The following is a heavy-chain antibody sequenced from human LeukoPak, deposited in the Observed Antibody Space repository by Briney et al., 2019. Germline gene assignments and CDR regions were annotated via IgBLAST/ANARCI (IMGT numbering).Heavy chain of an antibody. CDR2: ISSSSSYI. J-gene: IGHJ3*02. Sequence: GGSLRLSCAASGFTFSSYSMNWVRQAPGKGLEWVSSISSSSSYIYYADSVKGRFTISRDNAKNSLYLQMNSLRAEDTAVYYCARPHARSSGWAGSAFDIWGQGTMVTVSS. D-gene: IGHD6-19*01. CDR1: GFTFSSYS. CDR3: ARPHARSSGWAGSAFDI. V-gene: IGHV3-21*01.